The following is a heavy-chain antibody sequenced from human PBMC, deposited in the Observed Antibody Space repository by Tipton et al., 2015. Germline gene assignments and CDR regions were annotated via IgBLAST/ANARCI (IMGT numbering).Heavy chain of an antibody. V-gene: IGHV4-34*01. CDR3: ARGGSPIIEMAYHHYGLDV. CDR1: GGSFYTYY. J-gene: IGHJ6*02. D-gene: IGHD5-24*01. CDR2: TYHSGTT. Sequence: TLSLTCSLSGGSFYTYYGTWIRQPPGQGLEWIGETYHSGTTNYNPSLRGRFTISLRTSKNQLSLKVDSVTAADTAIYYCARGGSPIIEMAYHHYGLDVWGQGTTVTVSS.